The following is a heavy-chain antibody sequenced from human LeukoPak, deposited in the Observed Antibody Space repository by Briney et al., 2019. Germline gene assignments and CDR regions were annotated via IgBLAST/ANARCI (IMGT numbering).Heavy chain of an antibody. Sequence: KSSETLSLTCTVSGGSISSSSYYWGRIRQPPGKGLEWIGSIYYSGSTYYNPSLKSRVTISVDTSKNQFSLKLSSVTAADTAVYYCATDYSGGRLYYFDYWGQGTLVTVSS. CDR3: ATDYSGGRLYYFDY. D-gene: IGHD1-26*01. V-gene: IGHV4-39*02. CDR2: IYYSGST. CDR1: GGSISSSSYY. J-gene: IGHJ4*02.